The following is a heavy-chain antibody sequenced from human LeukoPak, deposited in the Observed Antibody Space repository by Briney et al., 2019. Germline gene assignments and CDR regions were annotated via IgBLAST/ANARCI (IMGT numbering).Heavy chain of an antibody. CDR1: GGSISSSNW. CDR2: IYHSGST. J-gene: IGHJ4*02. D-gene: IGHD6-13*01. Sequence: SGTLSLTCAVSGGSISSSNWWSWVRQPPGKGLEWIGEIYHSGSTNYNPSLKSRVTISVDKSKNQFSLKLSSVTAADTAVYYCAKNSREQQLARNFDYWGQGTLVTVSS. CDR3: AKNSREQQLARNFDY. V-gene: IGHV4-4*02.